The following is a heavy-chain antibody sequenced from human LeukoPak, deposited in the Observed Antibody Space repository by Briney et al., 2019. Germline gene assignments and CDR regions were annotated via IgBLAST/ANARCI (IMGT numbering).Heavy chain of an antibody. J-gene: IGHJ4*02. D-gene: IGHD2-2*01. CDR3: ARGVVVPAATRYYFDY. Sequence: GGSLRLSCAASGFTFSSYWMSWVRQAPGKGLEWVANIKQDGSEKYYVASVKGRFTISRDNAKNSLYLQMNSLRAEDTAVYYCARGVVVPAATRYYFDYWGQGTLVTVSS. V-gene: IGHV3-7*04. CDR1: GFTFSSYW. CDR2: IKQDGSEK.